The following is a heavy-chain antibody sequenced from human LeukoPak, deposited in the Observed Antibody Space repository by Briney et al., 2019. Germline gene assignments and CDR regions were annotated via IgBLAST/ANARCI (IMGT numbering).Heavy chain of an antibody. CDR2: ISWNSGSI. J-gene: IGHJ4*02. V-gene: IGHV3-9*01. Sequence: GRSLRLSCAASGFTFDDYAMHWVRHAPGKGLEWVSGISWNSGSIGYADSVKGRFTISRDNAKNSLYLQMSSLRAEDTAVYYCAKLTANWGSPFDYWGQGTLVTVSS. CDR1: GFTFDDYA. D-gene: IGHD7-27*01. CDR3: AKLTANWGSPFDY.